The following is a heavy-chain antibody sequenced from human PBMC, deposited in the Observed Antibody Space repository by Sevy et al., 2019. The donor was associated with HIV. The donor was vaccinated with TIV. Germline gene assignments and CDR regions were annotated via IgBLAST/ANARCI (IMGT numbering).Heavy chain of an antibody. J-gene: IGHJ5*02. CDR1: GFRFEDYG. D-gene: IGHD3-22*01. CDR3: ARSGDYSSDFYDWWFGP. Sequence: GGSLRLSCAASGFRFEDYGMSWVRQAPGKGLEWVSGINWNGGSISYADSVQGRFTISRDNAKNSLYLQMNSLRAEDTAFYHCARSGDYSSDFYDWWFGPWGQGTLVSVSS. V-gene: IGHV3-20*01. CDR2: INWNGGSI.